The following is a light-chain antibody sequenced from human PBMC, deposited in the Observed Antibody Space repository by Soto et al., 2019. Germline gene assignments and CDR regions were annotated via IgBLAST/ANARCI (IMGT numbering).Light chain of an antibody. CDR2: DVN. CDR3: SSYASSPRDV. Sequence: QSALTQPRSVSGSPGQSVTVSCTGTSSDVGGYFYVSWYQQHPGKAPKVMIYDVNKRPSGVANRFSGSKSGNTASLTISGLQAEDEADYYCSSYASSPRDVFGTGTKLTVL. CDR1: SSDVGGYFY. J-gene: IGLJ1*01. V-gene: IGLV2-11*01.